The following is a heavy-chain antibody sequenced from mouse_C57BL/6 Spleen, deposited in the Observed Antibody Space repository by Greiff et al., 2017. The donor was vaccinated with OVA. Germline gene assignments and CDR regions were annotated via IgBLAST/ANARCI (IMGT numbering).Heavy chain of an antibody. J-gene: IGHJ2*01. CDR3: ARLSRYYGSSYDY. D-gene: IGHD1-1*01. Sequence: EVKLVESGGGLVQPGGSLSLSCAASGFTFTDYYMSWVRPPPGKALEWLGFIRNKANGYTTEYSASVKGRFTISRDNSQSILYLQMNALRAEDSATYYCARLSRYYGSSYDYWGQGTTLTVSS. CDR2: IRNKANGYTT. V-gene: IGHV7-3*01. CDR1: GFTFTDYY.